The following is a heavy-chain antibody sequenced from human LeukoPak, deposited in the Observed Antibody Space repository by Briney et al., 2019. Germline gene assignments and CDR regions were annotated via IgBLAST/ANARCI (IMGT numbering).Heavy chain of an antibody. D-gene: IGHD2-2*01. Sequence: GGSLRLSCAAAGFTSRMYEMNCVRQAAGNGLEWLSYISSNSSTIYYADSVKDRFTISRDNAKNSLYLQMNSLRAEDTAVYYCARDGSSTSGVGYFDYWGQGTLVTVSS. CDR1: GFTSRMYE. V-gene: IGHV3-48*03. CDR3: ARDGSSTSGVGYFDY. J-gene: IGHJ4*02. CDR2: ISSNSSTI.